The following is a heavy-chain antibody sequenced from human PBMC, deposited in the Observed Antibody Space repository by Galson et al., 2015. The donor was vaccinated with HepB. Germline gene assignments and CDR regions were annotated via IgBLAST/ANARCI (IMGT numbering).Heavy chain of an antibody. D-gene: IGHD3-3*01. CDR2: IWYDGSNK. CDR3: ARHPPAFYDFWSGYSDNWFDP. J-gene: IGHJ5*02. CDR1: GFTFSSYA. V-gene: IGHV3-33*01. Sequence: SLRLSCAASGFTFSSYAMHWVRQAPGKGLEWVAGIWYDGSNKHYEDSVKGRFTISRDNSQNTLYLQMNGLRAEDAAVYYCARHPPAFYDFWSGYSDNWFDPWGQGTLITVSS.